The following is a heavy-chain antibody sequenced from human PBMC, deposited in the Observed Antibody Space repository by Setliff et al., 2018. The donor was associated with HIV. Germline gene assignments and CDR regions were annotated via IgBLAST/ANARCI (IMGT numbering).Heavy chain of an antibody. Sequence: TLSLTCTVSGVSISDYYWSWIRQPPGKGLEWIGYIYFSGSTNYNPPLKSRVTMSLDTSKSQFPLKLSSVTAADTAVYYCARDRVHNPSYNFWSGPTNYYYYMDVWGKGTTVTVSS. J-gene: IGHJ6*03. CDR3: ARDRVHNPSYNFWSGPTNYYYYMDV. CDR2: IYFSGST. D-gene: IGHD3-3*01. V-gene: IGHV4-59*13. CDR1: GVSISDYY.